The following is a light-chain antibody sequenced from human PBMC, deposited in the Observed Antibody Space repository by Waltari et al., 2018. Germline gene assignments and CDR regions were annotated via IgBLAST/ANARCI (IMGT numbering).Light chain of an antibody. CDR2: EVS. CDR1: SSDIVTYNR. V-gene: IGLV2-18*02. Sequence: QSALTQPPSVSGSPGQSVTIPCTATSSDIVTYNRVSWYQQSPGTAPKVIIYEVSTRPSGVPDRFSGSKSGNTASLTISGLQPEDEADYYCNSYTNSNTYVFGTGTKVSVL. J-gene: IGLJ1*01. CDR3: NSYTNSNTYV.